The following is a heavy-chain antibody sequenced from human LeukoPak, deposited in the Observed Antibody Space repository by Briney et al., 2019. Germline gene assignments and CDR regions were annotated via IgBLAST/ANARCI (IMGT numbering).Heavy chain of an antibody. CDR1: GGSIGGHTFY. CDR3: ARLTALAGHRGAFDI. Sequence: SETLSLTCNVSGGSIGGHTFYWAWIRQPPGKGLEWIATIYYNGNTFYNPSLKSRVAISIDMSKSQFSLHLSSVTAADTAIYYCARLTALAGHRGAFDIWGPGTMVTVSS. D-gene: IGHD6-19*01. J-gene: IGHJ3*02. V-gene: IGHV4-39*01. CDR2: IYYNGNT.